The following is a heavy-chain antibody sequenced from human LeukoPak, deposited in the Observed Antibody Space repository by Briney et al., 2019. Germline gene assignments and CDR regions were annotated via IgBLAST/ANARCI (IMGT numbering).Heavy chain of an antibody. CDR1: EFTFTTYG. Sequence: GRSLTLSCAASEFTFTTYGMHWVRQAPGKGLEWVAFIYYDGSNIYYADYVKGRFTISRDISKNTLYLQMNSLRAEDTAVYYCAKSSRAATDSFDYWGQGTLVTVSS. J-gene: IGHJ4*02. V-gene: IGHV3-33*06. D-gene: IGHD2-21*01. CDR3: AKSSRAATDSFDY. CDR2: IYYDGSNI.